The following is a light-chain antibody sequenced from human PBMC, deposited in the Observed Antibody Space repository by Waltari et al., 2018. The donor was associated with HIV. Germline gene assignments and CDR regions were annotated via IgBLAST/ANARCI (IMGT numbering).Light chain of an antibody. CDR2: GKN. V-gene: IGLV3-19*01. CDR3: ACWDRSGDYIL. J-gene: IGLJ2*01. Sequence: SSELTQDPAVSVALGQTVKIACLGDSLRKYYARWYRPRPGQAPPLLVYGKNSRPSGIPDRFSASSSGNRAFLTITGARAEDEADYYCACWDRSGDYILFGGGTSLTGL. CDR1: SLRKYY.